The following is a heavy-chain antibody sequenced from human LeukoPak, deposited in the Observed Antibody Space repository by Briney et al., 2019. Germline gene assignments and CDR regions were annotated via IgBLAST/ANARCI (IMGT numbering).Heavy chain of an antibody. CDR2: ISAYNGNT. CDR3: AICLGWRGQQLDFYI. D-gene: IGHD6-13*01. CDR1: GYTFTGYY. J-gene: IGHJ3*02. V-gene: IGHV1-18*04. Sequence: ASVKVSCKASGYTFTGYYMHWVRQAPGQGLEWMGWISAYNGNTHFAQKVQGRVTMTTDTSTSTAYMELRSLRFDDTAVYYCAICLGWRGQQLDFYIWGQGTMVTVSS.